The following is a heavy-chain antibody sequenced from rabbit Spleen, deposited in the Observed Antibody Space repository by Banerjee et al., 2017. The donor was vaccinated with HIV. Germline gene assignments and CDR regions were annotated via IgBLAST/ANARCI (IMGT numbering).Heavy chain of an antibody. CDR2: IEPIFGNT. CDR1: GVSFSGDSY. D-gene: IGHD1-1*01. V-gene: IGHV1S40*01. J-gene: IGHJ6*01. CDR3: ARDTSTSFSTYGMDL. Sequence: QSLEESGGDLVKPGASLTLTCIASGVSFSGDSYMCWVRQAPGKGLEWIGYIEPIFGNTYYANWVNGRFTISSHTAQNTLYLQLSSLTAADTATYFCARDTSTSFSTYGMDLWGPGTLVTVS.